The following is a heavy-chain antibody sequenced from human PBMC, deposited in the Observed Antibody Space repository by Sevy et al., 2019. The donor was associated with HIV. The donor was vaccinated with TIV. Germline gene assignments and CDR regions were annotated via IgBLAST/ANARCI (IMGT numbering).Heavy chain of an antibody. CDR3: ARGGETPRGFDP. V-gene: IGHV4-4*02. CDR1: GGSISSVNW. D-gene: IGHD3-16*01. Sequence: SETLSLTCAVSGGSISSVNWWHWVRQPPGKGLEWIGEIYHSGSTNYNPSLKSRVTISADNSKNQFSLKLSSVTAADMAVYYCARGGETPRGFDPWGQGSLVTVSS. CDR2: IYHSGST. J-gene: IGHJ5*02.